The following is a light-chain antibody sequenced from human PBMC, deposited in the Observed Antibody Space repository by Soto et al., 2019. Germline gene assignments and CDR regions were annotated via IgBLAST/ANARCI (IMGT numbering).Light chain of an antibody. CDR2: KAS. CDR3: QHYNSYPGA. CDR1: QSISDY. V-gene: IGKV1-5*03. Sequence: IPMTQSPSYLSASVGDRVTITCRASQSISDYLNWYQQKPGKAPKLLIYKASSLESGVPSRFSGSGSGTEFTLTISSPQPDDFATYYCQHYNSYPGAFGQGTKVDIK. J-gene: IGKJ1*01.